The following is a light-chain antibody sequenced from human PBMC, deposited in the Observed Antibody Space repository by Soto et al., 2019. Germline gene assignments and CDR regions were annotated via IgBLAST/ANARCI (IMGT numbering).Light chain of an antibody. CDR2: EGN. Sequence: QSALTQPASVSGSPGQSITISCTGTSNDVGGYNLVSWYQQHPGKVPKLIIYEGNKRPSGVPDRFSGSKSGNTASLTISALQAEDEADYSCCSFAGGATFVFGGGTKLTVL. CDR3: CSFAGGATFV. J-gene: IGLJ2*01. CDR1: SNDVGGYNL. V-gene: IGLV2-23*03.